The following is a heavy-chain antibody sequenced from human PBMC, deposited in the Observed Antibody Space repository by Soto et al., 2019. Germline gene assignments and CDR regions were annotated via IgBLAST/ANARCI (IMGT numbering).Heavy chain of an antibody. CDR3: AREIVLMVYIDY. J-gene: IGHJ4*02. CDR1: GGSISSGGYY. V-gene: IGHV4-31*03. CDR2: IYYSGST. Sequence: NPSETLSLTCTVSGGSISSGGYYWSWIRQHPGKGLEWIGYIYYSGSTYYNPSLKSRVTISVDTSKNQFSLKLSSVTAADTAVYYCAREIVLMVYIDYWGQGTLVTVSS. D-gene: IGHD2-8*01.